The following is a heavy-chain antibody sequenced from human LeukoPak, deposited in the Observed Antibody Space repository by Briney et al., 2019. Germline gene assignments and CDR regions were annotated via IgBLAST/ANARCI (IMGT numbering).Heavy chain of an antibody. CDR2: LYYSGST. CDR3: ARAGSGYSFDY. J-gene: IGHJ4*02. D-gene: IGHD3-10*01. V-gene: IGHV4-59*08. CDR1: GTSISTYY. Sequence: PSETLSHTCTVSGTSISTYYWSWIRQPPGKGLEWVGYLYYSGSTSYNPSLKSRVTISVDTSKNQFSLRLSSVTAADTAVYYCARAGSGYSFDYWGQGTLVTVSS.